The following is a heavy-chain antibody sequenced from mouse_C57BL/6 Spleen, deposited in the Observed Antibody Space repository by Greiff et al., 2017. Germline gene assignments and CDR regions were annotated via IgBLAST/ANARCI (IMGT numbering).Heavy chain of an antibody. J-gene: IGHJ4*01. Sequence: QVQLQQPGAELVRPGSSVKLSCKASGYTFTSYWMHWVKQRPIQGLEWIGNIDPSDSETHYNQKFKDKATLTVDKSSSTAYMQLSSLTSEDSAVYYCARKDGYDENAMDYWGQGTSVTVSS. D-gene: IGHD2-2*01. CDR2: IDPSDSET. V-gene: IGHV1-52*01. CDR3: ARKDGYDENAMDY. CDR1: GYTFTSYW.